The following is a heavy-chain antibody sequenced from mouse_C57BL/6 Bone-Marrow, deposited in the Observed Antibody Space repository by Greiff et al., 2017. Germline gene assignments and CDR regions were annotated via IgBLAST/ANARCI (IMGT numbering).Heavy chain of an antibody. J-gene: IGHJ4*01. CDR2: INSDGGST. Sequence: EVQRVESGGGLVQPGESLKLSCESNEYEFPSHGMSWVRQTPEKRLELVAAINSDGGSTYYPDTMERRFIISRDNTKKTLYLQMSSLRSEDTALYYCARHGYGYYAMDYWGQGTSVTVSS. V-gene: IGHV5-2*01. CDR3: ARHGYGYYAMDY. CDR1: EYEFPSHG. D-gene: IGHD2-2*01.